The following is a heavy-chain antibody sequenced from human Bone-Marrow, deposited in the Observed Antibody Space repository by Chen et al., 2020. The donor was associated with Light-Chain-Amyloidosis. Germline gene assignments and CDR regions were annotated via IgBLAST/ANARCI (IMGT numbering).Heavy chain of an antibody. CDR1: GFNFSSFG. CDR2: VNGSTVST. Sequence: EVQLVESGGGLVQPGGSLRLSCATSGFNFSSFGMSWVRQAPGKGLEWVSTVNGSTVSTYYAGAVKGRFIISRDNSKSTLYLQMNSLRAGDTAVYFCTRKGGYFDFWGQGSLVTVSS. CDR3: TRKGGYFDF. D-gene: IGHD3-10*01. J-gene: IGHJ4*02. V-gene: IGHV3-23*04.